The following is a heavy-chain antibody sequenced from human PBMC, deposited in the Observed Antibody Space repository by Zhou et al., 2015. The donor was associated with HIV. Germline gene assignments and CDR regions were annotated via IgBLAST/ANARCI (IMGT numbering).Heavy chain of an antibody. Sequence: QVQLVQSGTEVKKPGSSVKVSCKASGGTFSGSDISWVRQAPGQGLEWMGGIIPMFDIENHAQKFRGRLTITADKSTGAAYMELKSLRYDDTAVYYCARGYCDSTNCYLGVSYTYYYGMDVWGQGTAVTVSS. J-gene: IGHJ6*02. CDR1: GGTFSGSD. CDR3: ARGYCDSTNCYLGVSYTYYYGMDV. D-gene: IGHD2-2*01. CDR2: IIPMFDIE. V-gene: IGHV1-69*17.